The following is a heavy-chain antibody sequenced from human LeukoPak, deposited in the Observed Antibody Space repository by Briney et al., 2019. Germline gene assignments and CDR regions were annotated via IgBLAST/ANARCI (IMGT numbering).Heavy chain of an antibody. CDR3: ARDAGITMVRGVID. V-gene: IGHV4-59*01. J-gene: IGHJ4*02. D-gene: IGHD3-10*01. CDR1: GGSISSYY. Sequence: SETLSLTCTVSGGSISSYYWSWIRQPPGKGLEWIGYIYYSGSTNYNPSLKSRVTISVDTSKNQFSLKLSSVTAADTAVYYCARDAGITMVRGVIDWGQGTLVTVSS. CDR2: IYYSGST.